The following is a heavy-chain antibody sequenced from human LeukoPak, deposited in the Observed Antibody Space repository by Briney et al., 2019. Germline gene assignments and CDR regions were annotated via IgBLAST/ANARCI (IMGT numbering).Heavy chain of an antibody. CDR1: GGSFSGYY. CDR2: INHSGST. J-gene: IGHJ6*03. Sequence: SETLSLTCAVYGGSFSGYYWSWIRQPPGKGLEWIGEINHSGSTDYNPSLKSRVTISVDTSKNQFSRKLSSVTAADTAVYYCARVCSEYQLLVRDLWSAQKKVYYYYYIDGRGKGATVTAAS. CDR3: ARVCSEYQLLVRDLWSAQKKVYYYYYIDG. D-gene: IGHD2-2*01. V-gene: IGHV4-34*01.